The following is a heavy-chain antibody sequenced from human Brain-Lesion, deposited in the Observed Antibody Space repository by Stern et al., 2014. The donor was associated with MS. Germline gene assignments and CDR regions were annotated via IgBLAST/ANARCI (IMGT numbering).Heavy chain of an antibody. CDR1: GFTFRHYW. CDR3: ARGERWFDS. J-gene: IGHJ5*01. D-gene: IGHD3-10*01. CDR2: VNNDGRRT. V-gene: IGHV3-74*02. Sequence: EVQLVESGGGLVQPGGSLRLSCAASGFTFRHYWMHWVRPAPGKGLVWVSRVNNDGRRTSYADSVKGRFTMSRDNAENTLYLQMNSLRVEDTAIYYCARGERWFDSWGQGTLVTVSS.